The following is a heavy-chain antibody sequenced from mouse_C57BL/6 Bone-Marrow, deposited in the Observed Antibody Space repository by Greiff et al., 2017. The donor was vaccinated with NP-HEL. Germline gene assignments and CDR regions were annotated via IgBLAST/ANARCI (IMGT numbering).Heavy chain of an antibody. D-gene: IGHD1-1*01. J-gene: IGHJ1*03. CDR3: ARNGSNYWYFDV. Sequence: QVQLQQSGAELARPGASVKLSCKASGYTFTSYGISWVKQRTGQGLEWIGEISPRSGNTYYNEKFKGKATLTADKSSSTAYMELRSLTSEDSAVYFCARNGSNYWYFDVWGTGTTVTVSS. CDR1: GYTFTSYG. V-gene: IGHV1-81*01. CDR2: ISPRSGNT.